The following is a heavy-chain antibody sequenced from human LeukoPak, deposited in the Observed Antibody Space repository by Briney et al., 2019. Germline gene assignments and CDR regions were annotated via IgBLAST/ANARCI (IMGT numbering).Heavy chain of an antibody. D-gene: IGHD3-10*01. CDR1: GYTFTSYG. V-gene: IGHV1-8*02. CDR2: MNPNSGNT. J-gene: IGHJ4*02. Sequence: ASVKVSCKASGYTFTSYGVSWVRQAPGQGLEWMGWMNPNSGNTGYAQKFQGRVTMTRNTSISTAYMELSSLRSEDTAVYYCARSYGSGSYYNYGYWGQGTLVTVSS. CDR3: ARSYGSGSYYNYGY.